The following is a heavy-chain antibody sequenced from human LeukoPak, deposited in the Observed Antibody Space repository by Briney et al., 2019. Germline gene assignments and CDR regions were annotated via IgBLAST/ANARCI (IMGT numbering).Heavy chain of an antibody. D-gene: IGHD3-22*01. CDR1: GGSFSGYY. CDR2: INHSGST. CDR3: ARGSGYYDSSGYYYLDY. V-gene: IGHV4-34*01. J-gene: IGHJ4*02. Sequence: SETLSLTCAVYGGSFSGYYWSWIRQPPGKGLEWIGEINHSGSTNYNPSLKSRVTISVDTSKNQFSLKLSSVTAADTAVCYCARGSGYYDSSGYYYLDYWGQGTLVTVSS.